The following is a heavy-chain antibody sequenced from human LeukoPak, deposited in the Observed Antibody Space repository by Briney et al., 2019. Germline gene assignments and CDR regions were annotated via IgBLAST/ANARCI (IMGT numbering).Heavy chain of an antibody. V-gene: IGHV1-2*02. D-gene: IGHD6-13*01. CDR2: INPNSGGT. Sequence: ASVKVSCKASGYTFTGYYMHWVRQAPGQGLEWMGWINPNSGGTNYAQKFQGRVTMTRDTSISTAYMELSRLRSDDTAVYYCARVGSSSWYYYFDCWGQGTLVTVSS. J-gene: IGHJ4*02. CDR3: ARVGSSSWYYYFDC. CDR1: GYTFTGYY.